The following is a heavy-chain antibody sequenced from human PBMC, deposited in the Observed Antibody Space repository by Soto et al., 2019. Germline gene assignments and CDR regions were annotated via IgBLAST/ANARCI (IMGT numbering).Heavy chain of an antibody. CDR1: GFTFSGSA. Sequence: EVQLVESGGGLVQHGGSLKLSCTASGFTFSGSAMHWVRQASGKGLEWVGRIRSKANSYATAYAASVKGRFTISRDDSKNTAYLQMNSLKTEDTAVQYCTNPQLYYGMDVWGQGTTVTVSS. J-gene: IGHJ6*02. V-gene: IGHV3-73*02. D-gene: IGHD5-18*01. CDR2: IRSKANSYAT. CDR3: TNPQLYYGMDV.